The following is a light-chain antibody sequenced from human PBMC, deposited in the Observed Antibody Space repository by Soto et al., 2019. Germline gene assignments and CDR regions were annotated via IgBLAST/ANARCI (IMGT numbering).Light chain of an antibody. V-gene: IGLV2-14*03. Sequence: LAQRGEVPGFRVLAFTISCPGTSSDVGGYDFVSWFQQHPGKAPKLMIYDVTNRPSGVSDRFSGSKSANTASLTISGLQAEDEADYYCSSYISSSTLEVFGTGTKVTVL. CDR1: SSDVGGYDF. CDR2: DVT. CDR3: SSYISSSTLEV. J-gene: IGLJ1*01.